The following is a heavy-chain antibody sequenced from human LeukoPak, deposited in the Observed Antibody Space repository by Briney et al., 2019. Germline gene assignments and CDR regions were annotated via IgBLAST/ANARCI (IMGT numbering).Heavy chain of an antibody. V-gene: IGHV4-59*11. Sequence: SESLSLTCAVSDDSFSSHYWTWIRQPPGKGLEWIGYISYIGSTNYNPSLKSRVTISIDTSRNQFSLRLSSVTAADTAVYYCARDLVTVTKGYDIWGQGTMVSVSS. CDR1: DDSFSSHY. D-gene: IGHD4-17*01. J-gene: IGHJ3*02. CDR2: ISYIGST. CDR3: ARDLVTVTKGYDI.